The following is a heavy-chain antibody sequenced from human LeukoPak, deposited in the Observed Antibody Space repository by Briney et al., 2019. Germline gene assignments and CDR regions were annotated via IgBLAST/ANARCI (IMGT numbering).Heavy chain of an antibody. V-gene: IGHV1-69*06. CDR1: GGTFSSYA. CDR2: IIPIFGTA. CDR3: ARVDSSGWYP. D-gene: IGHD6-19*01. Sequence: ASVKVSCKASGGTFSSYAISWVRQAPGQGLEWMGGIIPIFGTANYAQKFQGRVTITADKSTSTAYMEPSSLRSEDTAVYYCARVDSSGWYPWGQGTLVTVSS. J-gene: IGHJ5*02.